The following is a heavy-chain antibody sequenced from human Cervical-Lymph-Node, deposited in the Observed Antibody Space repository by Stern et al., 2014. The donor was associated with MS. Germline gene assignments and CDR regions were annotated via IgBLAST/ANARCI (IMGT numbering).Heavy chain of an antibody. CDR1: GYTFTSYY. J-gene: IGHJ6*02. CDR2: INPSGGST. Sequence: VQSGAELQTPGSSVKLSCKASGYTFTSYYMHWVRHAPGQGPEWMGIINPSGGSTSYAQNIQGRVTVTRDTSTSTVYMELSSLRSEDTAVYYCAREVAGHRLVMMDVWGQGTSVTVSS. CDR3: AREVAGHRLVMMDV. V-gene: IGHV1-46*01. D-gene: IGHD6-19*01.